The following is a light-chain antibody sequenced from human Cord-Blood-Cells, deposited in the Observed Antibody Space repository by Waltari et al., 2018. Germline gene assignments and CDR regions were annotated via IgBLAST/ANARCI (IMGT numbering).Light chain of an antibody. CDR2: GVS. J-gene: IGKJ1*01. CDR3: QQYGSSPT. V-gene: IGKV3-20*01. CDR1: QSVSSSY. Sequence: EIVLTQSPGTLSLSPGERSTLSCRASQSVSSSYLAWYQQKPGQAPRLLIYGVSNRATGIPDRFSGSGSGTDFTLTISRLEPEDFAVYYCQQYGSSPTFGQGTKVEIK.